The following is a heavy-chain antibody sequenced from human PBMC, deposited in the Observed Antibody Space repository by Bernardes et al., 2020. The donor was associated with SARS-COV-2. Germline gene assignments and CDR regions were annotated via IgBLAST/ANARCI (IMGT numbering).Heavy chain of an antibody. CDR1: GGSISSSSYY. J-gene: IGHJ4*02. CDR2: IYYSGST. CDR3: ARHRDPSTMVRGPTAY. Sequence: SETLSLTCTVSGGSISSSSYYWGWIRQPPGKGLEWIGSIYYSGSTYYNPSLKSRVTISVDTSKNQFSLKLSSVTAADTAVYYCARHRDPSTMVRGPTAYWGQGTLVTVSS. V-gene: IGHV4-39*01. D-gene: IGHD3-10*01.